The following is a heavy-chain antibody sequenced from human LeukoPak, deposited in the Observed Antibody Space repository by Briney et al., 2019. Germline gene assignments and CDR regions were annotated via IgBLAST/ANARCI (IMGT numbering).Heavy chain of an antibody. CDR2: INHSGST. Sequence: PSETLSLTCAVYGGSLSGYYWSWIRQPPGKGLEWIGKINHSGSTNYNPSLKSRVTMSVDTSKNQFSLKLSSVTAADTAVYYCARRSQWLVDYWGQGTLVTVSS. CDR1: GGSLSGYY. D-gene: IGHD6-19*01. V-gene: IGHV4-34*01. CDR3: ARRSQWLVDY. J-gene: IGHJ4*02.